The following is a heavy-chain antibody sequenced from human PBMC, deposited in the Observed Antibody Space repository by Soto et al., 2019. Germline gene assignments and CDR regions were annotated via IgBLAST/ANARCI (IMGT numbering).Heavy chain of an antibody. CDR2: ISSSGSTI. Sequence: ESGGGLVQPGGSLRLSCAASGFTFSSYEMNWVRQAPGKGLEWVSYISSSGSTIYYADSVKGRFTISRDNAKNSLYLQMNSLRAEDTAVYYCARDGGGSYNWFDPWGQGTLVTVSS. D-gene: IGHD6-13*01. J-gene: IGHJ5*02. CDR3: ARDGGGSYNWFDP. CDR1: GFTFSSYE. V-gene: IGHV3-48*03.